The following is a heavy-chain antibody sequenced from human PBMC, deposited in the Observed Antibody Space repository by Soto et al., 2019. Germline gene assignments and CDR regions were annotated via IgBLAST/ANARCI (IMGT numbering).Heavy chain of an antibody. CDR1: GFTSYNYA. V-gene: IGHV3-23*01. Sequence: AAGSLSPSWAASGFTSYNYAISWVRQAPGKGRGWVSTIDYDGVNNHYAHSVKGSFPVSRDNSKYTVDLQMISPRAEDSSEYSCLSCVFAHFDYWGQGTLVTVSS. CDR3: LSCVFAHFDY. CDR2: IDYDGVNN. J-gene: IGHJ4*02. D-gene: IGHD3-16*01.